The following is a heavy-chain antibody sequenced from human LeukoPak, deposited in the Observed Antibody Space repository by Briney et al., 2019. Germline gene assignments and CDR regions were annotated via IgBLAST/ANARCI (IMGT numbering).Heavy chain of an antibody. J-gene: IGHJ6*02. CDR3: TTEVPHCSGGSCYFYYYGMDV. CDR1: GFTFSNAW. Sequence: PGGSLRLSCAASGFTFSNAWMSWVRQAPGKGLEWAGRIKSKTDGGTTDYAAPVKGRFTISRDDSKNTLYLQMNSLKTEDTAVYYCTTEVPHCSGGSCYFYYYGMDVWGQGTTVTVSS. D-gene: IGHD2-15*01. V-gene: IGHV3-15*01. CDR2: IKSKTDGGTT.